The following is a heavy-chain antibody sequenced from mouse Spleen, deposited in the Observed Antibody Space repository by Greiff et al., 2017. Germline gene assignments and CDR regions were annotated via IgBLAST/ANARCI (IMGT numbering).Heavy chain of an antibody. CDR2: INPSTGGT. V-gene: IGHV1-42*01. D-gene: IGHD3-1*01. CDR3: ARSGTFSWFAY. CDR1: GYSFTGYY. Sequence: EVQLVESGPELVKPGASVKISCKASGYSFTGYYMNWVKQSPEKSLEWIGEINPSTGGTTYNQKFKAKATLTVDKSSSTAYMQLKSLTSEDSAVYYCARSGTFSWFAYWGQGTLVTVSA. J-gene: IGHJ3*01.